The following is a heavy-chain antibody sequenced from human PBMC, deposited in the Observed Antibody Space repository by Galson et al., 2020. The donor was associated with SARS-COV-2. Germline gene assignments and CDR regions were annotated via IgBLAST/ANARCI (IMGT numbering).Heavy chain of an antibody. Sequence: GESLKISCKGSGYSFTSYWIGWVRQMPGKGLEWMGIIYPGDSDPRYSPSFQGQVTISADKSISTAYLQWSSLKASDTAMYYCARQINYGGNPIEYFQHWGQGTLVTVSS. J-gene: IGHJ1*01. D-gene: IGHD4-17*01. V-gene: IGHV5-51*01. CDR1: GYSFTSYW. CDR3: ARQINYGGNPIEYFQH. CDR2: IYPGDSDP.